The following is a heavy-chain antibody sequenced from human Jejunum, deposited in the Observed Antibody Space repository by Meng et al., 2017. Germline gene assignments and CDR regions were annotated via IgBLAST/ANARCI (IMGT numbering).Heavy chain of an antibody. V-gene: IGHV3-43D*03. CDR3: VKDETYRGGWLEY. D-gene: IGHD6-19*01. CDR1: GFTFDDYA. CDR2: ISWDGSQI. J-gene: IGHJ4*02. Sequence: GESLKISCATSGFTFDDYAKHWVRQAPGKGLEWVSLISWDGSQIDYGDSVKGRFTVSKDSSKNSLSLQMNSLRVEDSALYYCVKDETYRGGWLEYWGQGTLVTVSS.